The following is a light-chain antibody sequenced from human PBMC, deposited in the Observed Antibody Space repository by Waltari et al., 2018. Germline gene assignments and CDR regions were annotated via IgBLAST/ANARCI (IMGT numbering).Light chain of an antibody. Sequence: DIHLTQTPSSLSASVGDRGTITCKARDDINTFLNWYQKNPGTAPTLLIYDASSLVTGGPSRFSGDGSGSLFTLTISSLQPEDFATYYCQQYDDVPPYTFGPGTKVNLK. CDR3: QQYDDVPPYT. CDR2: DAS. J-gene: IGKJ3*01. CDR1: DDINTF. V-gene: IGKV1-33*01.